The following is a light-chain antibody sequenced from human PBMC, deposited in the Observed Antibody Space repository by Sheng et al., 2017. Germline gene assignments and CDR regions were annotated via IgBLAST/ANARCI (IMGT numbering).Light chain of an antibody. Sequence: DIQMTQSPSSLSASVGDRVTIACRASQDIARFLAWYQQKPGKVPKLLISSASTLQSGVPSRFTGSGSGTDFTLTINSLQPEDVATYYCQKYNTAPWTFGQGTKVEIK. CDR2: SAS. J-gene: IGKJ1*01. V-gene: IGKV1-27*01. CDR1: QDIARF. CDR3: QKYNTAPWT.